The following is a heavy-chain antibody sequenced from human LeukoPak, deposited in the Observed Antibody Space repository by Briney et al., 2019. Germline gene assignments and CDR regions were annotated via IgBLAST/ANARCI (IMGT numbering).Heavy chain of an antibody. V-gene: IGHV3-49*04. D-gene: IGHD5-18*01. CDR1: GFTFGDYA. CDR3: TRDRTGYSYGYGSTSAFDY. J-gene: IGHJ4*02. CDR2: IRSKAYGGTT. Sequence: GGSLRLSCTASGFTFGDYAMSWVRQAPGKGLEWVGFIRSKAYGGTTEYAASVKGRFTISRDDSKSIAYLQMNSLKTGDIAVYYCTRDRTGYSYGYGSTSAFDYWGQGTLVTVSS.